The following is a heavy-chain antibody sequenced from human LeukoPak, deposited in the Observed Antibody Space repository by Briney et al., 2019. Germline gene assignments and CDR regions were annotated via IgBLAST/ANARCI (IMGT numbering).Heavy chain of an antibody. CDR1: GFTLSDYY. CDR2: ISSSGSTI. J-gene: IGHJ4*02. CDR3: ARRRDYFDY. V-gene: IGHV3-11*01. Sequence: PGGSLRLSCAASGFTLSDYYMSWIRQAPGKGLEWISYISSSGSTIYYADSVKGRFTMSRDNAKNSLYLQMNSLRAEDMAIYYCARRRDYFDYWGQGTLVTVSS.